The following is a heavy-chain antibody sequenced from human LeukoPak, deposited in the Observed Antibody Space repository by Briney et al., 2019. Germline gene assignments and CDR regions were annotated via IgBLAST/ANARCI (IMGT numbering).Heavy chain of an antibody. CDR2: ISSSSSTI. Sequence: GGSLRLSCAASGFTFSSYSMNWVRQAPGKGLEWVSYISSSSSTIYYADSVKGRFTISRDNAKNSLYLQMNSLTVEDTAVYYCAKKGGVKPRFDPPPSFFDFRGQGTPVSVS. CDR3: AKKGGVKPRFDPPPSFFDF. CDR1: GFTFSSYS. D-gene: IGHD3-16*01. V-gene: IGHV3-48*04. J-gene: IGHJ4*02.